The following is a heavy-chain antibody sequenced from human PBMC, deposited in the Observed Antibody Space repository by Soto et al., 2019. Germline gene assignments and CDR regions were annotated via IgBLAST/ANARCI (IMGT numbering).Heavy chain of an antibody. V-gene: IGHV3-48*02. CDR2: ISGSSSAI. Sequence: EVQLVESGGGLVQPGGSLRLSCAASGFTFSSYSMNWVRQAPGKGLEWVSYISGSSSAIYYADSVKGRFTISRDSAENSLHLHMNSLRDDDTAVYYCARRSSGHDAFDIWGQGTVVTVSS. CDR3: ARRSSGHDAFDI. D-gene: IGHD2-15*01. J-gene: IGHJ3*02. CDR1: GFTFSSYS.